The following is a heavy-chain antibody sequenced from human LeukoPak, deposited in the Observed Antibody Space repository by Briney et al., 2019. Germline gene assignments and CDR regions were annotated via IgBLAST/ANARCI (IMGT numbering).Heavy chain of an antibody. CDR3: ARDSRRYYYGSGSPPEFDP. J-gene: IGHJ5*02. Sequence: GGSLRLSCAASGFTFSSYGMHWVRPAPGMGLEWVAVIWYDGSNKYYADSVKGRFTISRDNSKNTLYLQMNSLRAEDTAVYYCARDSRRYYYGSGSPPEFDPWGQGTLVTVSS. CDR2: IWYDGSNK. V-gene: IGHV3-33*01. D-gene: IGHD3-10*01. CDR1: GFTFSSYG.